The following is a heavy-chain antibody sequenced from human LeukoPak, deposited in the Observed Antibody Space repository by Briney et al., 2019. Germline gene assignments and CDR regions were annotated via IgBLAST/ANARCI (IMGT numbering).Heavy chain of an antibody. CDR1: GFTFDDYA. Sequence: SLRLSCAASGFTFDDYAMHWVRQAPGKGLEWVSGISWNSGSIGYADSVKGRFTISRDNSKNTLYLQMNSLRAEDTAVYYCASRGVIASDFWGQGTLVTVSS. CDR2: ISWNSGSI. V-gene: IGHV3-9*01. D-gene: IGHD2-21*01. J-gene: IGHJ4*02. CDR3: ASRGVIASDF.